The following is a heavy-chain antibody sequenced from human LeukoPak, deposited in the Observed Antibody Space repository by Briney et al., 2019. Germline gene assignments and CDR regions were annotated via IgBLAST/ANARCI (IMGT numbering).Heavy chain of an antibody. D-gene: IGHD3-3*01. J-gene: IGHJ4*02. Sequence: GGSLRLSCAASGLTFSSYWMHWVRQAPGKGLVWVSRINSDGSSTSYADSVKGRFTISRDNAKNTLYLQMNSLRAEDTAVYYCAREYYDFWSGYSPNIQKSYYFDYWGQGTLVTVSS. CDR2: INSDGSST. CDR1: GLTFSSYW. CDR3: AREYYDFWSGYSPNIQKSYYFDY. V-gene: IGHV3-74*01.